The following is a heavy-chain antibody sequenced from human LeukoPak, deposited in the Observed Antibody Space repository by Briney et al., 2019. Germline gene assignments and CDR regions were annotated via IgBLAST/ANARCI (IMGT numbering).Heavy chain of an antibody. CDR3: ARVLRMIVPRGAFDY. D-gene: IGHD3-22*01. CDR2: INTNTGNP. CDR1: GYTFTGYA. J-gene: IGHJ4*02. V-gene: IGHV7-4-1*02. Sequence: ASVKVSCKASGYTFTGYAMNWVRQAPGQGLEWMGWINTNTGNPTYAQGFTGRFVFSLDTSVSTAYLQISSLKAEDTAVYYCARVLRMIVPRGAFDYWGQGTLVTVSS.